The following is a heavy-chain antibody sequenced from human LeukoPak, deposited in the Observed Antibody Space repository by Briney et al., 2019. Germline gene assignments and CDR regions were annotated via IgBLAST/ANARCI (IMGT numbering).Heavy chain of an antibody. D-gene: IGHD3-16*02. V-gene: IGHV1-8*03. CDR1: GYTFTSYD. J-gene: IGHJ4*02. CDR2: MNPNSGNT. Sequence: ASVKVSCKASGYTFTSYDINWVRQATGQGLEWMGWMNPNSGNTGYAQKFQGRVTITRNTSISTAYMELSSLRSEDTAVYYCARVPSRYDYVWGSYRYRDDYWGQGTLVTVSS. CDR3: ARVPSRYDYVWGSYRYRDDY.